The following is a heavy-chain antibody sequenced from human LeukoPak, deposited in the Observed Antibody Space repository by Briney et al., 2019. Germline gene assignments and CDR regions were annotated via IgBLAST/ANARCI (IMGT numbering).Heavy chain of an antibody. CDR1: GGSISYYY. V-gene: IGHV4-4*07. CDR2: ISASGST. Sequence: ASETLSLTCAVSGGSISYYYWSWIRQPAGKGLEWIGRISASGSTNCNPSLKSRVTMSVDTSKNQFSLKLSSVTAADTAVYYCARGDDSSGYSDYWGQGTLVTVSS. D-gene: IGHD3-22*01. J-gene: IGHJ4*02. CDR3: ARGDDSSGYSDY.